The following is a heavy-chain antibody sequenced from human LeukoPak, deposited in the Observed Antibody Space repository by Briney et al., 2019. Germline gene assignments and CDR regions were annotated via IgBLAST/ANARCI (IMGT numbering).Heavy chain of an antibody. V-gene: IGHV3-74*03. CDR3: VREGPDSSGYYSDY. CDR2: LNSDGSNK. D-gene: IGHD3-22*01. Sequence: PGGTLRLSCAASGFTFSRYWMHWVRQAPGKGLVWVTHLNSDGSNKAYADSGKGSITISRDNDKNTLYLHMNSLREEDTPVYYCVREGPDSSGYYSDYWGEGTLVTVSS. J-gene: IGHJ4*02. CDR1: GFTFSRYW.